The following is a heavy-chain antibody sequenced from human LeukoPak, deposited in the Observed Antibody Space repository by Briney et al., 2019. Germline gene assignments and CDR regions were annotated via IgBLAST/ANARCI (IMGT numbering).Heavy chain of an antibody. Sequence: GGSLRLSCAASGFTFSTYSMNWVRQAPGKGLEWVSSISSSSSFISYVDSVKGRFTIFRDNAKNSLYLQMNSLRAEDTAVYYCARGLDGYKVDYWGQGTLVTVSS. CDR3: ARGLDGYKVDY. J-gene: IGHJ4*02. D-gene: IGHD5-24*01. CDR2: ISSSSSFI. V-gene: IGHV3-21*01. CDR1: GFTFSTYS.